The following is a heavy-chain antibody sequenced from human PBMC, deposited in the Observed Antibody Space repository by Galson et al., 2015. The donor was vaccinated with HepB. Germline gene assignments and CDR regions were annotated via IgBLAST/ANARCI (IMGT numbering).Heavy chain of an antibody. Sequence: SVKVSCKASGYKFTSYYMHWVRQAPGQGLEWTGRINPNSGGTNYAQKFQGRVTMTRDTSISTAYMELSRLRSDDTAVYYCARAYYDFWSGYYGPWGQGTLVTVSS. CDR1: GYKFTSYY. V-gene: IGHV1-2*06. J-gene: IGHJ5*02. CDR2: INPNSGGT. D-gene: IGHD3-3*01. CDR3: ARAYYDFWSGYYGP.